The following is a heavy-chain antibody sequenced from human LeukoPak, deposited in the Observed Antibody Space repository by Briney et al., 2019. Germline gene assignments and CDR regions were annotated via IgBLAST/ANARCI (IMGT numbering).Heavy chain of an antibody. CDR1: GFTFSSYW. CDR2: IKQDGSEK. Sequence: PGGSLRLSCAASGFTFSSYWMSWVRQAPGKGLEWVANIKQDGSEKYYVDSVKGRFTISRDNANNSLYLQMNSLRAEDTAVYYCAKDGTLLWFGELPGDYWGQGTLVTVSS. V-gene: IGHV3-7*03. D-gene: IGHD3-10*01. J-gene: IGHJ4*02. CDR3: AKDGTLLWFGELPGDY.